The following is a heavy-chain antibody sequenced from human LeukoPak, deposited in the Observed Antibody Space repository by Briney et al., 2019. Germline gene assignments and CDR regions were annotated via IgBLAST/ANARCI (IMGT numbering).Heavy chain of an antibody. CDR1: GGSISSYY. J-gene: IGHJ5*02. V-gene: IGHV4-59*01. CDR3: ARDLSRFDP. Sequence: SETLSLTCTVSGGSISSYYWSWIRQPPGKGLEWIGTIYYSGSTNYNPSLKSRVTISVDTSKNQFSLKLSSVTAVDTAVYYCARDLSRFDPWGQGTLVTVSS. CDR2: IYYSGST.